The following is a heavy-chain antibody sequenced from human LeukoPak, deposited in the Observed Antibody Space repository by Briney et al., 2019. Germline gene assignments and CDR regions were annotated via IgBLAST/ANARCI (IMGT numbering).Heavy chain of an antibody. J-gene: IGHJ4*02. CDR3: ARAGGGYDPIDY. Sequence: SETLSLTCTVSGGSISSSNYYWGWIRQPPGKGLEWIGSIYYSGSTYYNPSLKSRVTISVDTSKNQFSLKLSSVTAADTAAYYCARAGGGYDPIDYWGQGTLVTVSS. D-gene: IGHD5-12*01. V-gene: IGHV4-39*07. CDR2: IYYSGST. CDR1: GGSISSSNYY.